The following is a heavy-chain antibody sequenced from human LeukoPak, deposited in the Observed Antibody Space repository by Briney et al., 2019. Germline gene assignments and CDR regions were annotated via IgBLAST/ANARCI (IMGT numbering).Heavy chain of an antibody. CDR3: ARDLHYYLAIEL. V-gene: IGHV3-23*01. CDR2: IGSDNKP. CDR1: GLTVNNYA. J-gene: IGHJ6*02. D-gene: IGHD2/OR15-2a*01. Sequence: GGSLRPSCAPSGLTVNNYAMSWVRQAPGKGLEWVSSIGSDNKPHYSESVKGRFAISRDNSKSMLFLQLNSLRAEDTALYYCARDLHYYLAIELWGRETTVTVSS.